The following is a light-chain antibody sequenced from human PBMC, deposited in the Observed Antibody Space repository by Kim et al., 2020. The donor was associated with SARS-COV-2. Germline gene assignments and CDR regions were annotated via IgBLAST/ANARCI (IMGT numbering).Light chain of an antibody. CDR2: GAS. J-gene: IGKJ4*01. Sequence: VSSGERATLSCRASQSVYNNYLAWYQHRPGQTPRLLMYGASTRATGVPARFSGSGSGTEFTLTISSLQSEDVAVYYCQQYHQWPLTFGGGTKLEI. CDR1: QSVYNN. V-gene: IGKV3-15*01. CDR3: QQYHQWPLT.